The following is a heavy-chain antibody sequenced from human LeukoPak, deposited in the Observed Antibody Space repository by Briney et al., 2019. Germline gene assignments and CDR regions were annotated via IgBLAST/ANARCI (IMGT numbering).Heavy chain of an antibody. CDR3: TRKLRLDEH. V-gene: IGHV1-8*01. CDR1: GYTFITSD. J-gene: IGHJ4*02. D-gene: IGHD1-7*01. CDR2: MDPNSGDT. Sequence: ASVKVSCKASGYTFITSDINWVRQASGQGREWMGYMDPNSGDTEFARKFQGRVTMTGDTSTSTAYMELSSLTPDDTAIYYCTRKLRLDEHWGQGTLVAVSS.